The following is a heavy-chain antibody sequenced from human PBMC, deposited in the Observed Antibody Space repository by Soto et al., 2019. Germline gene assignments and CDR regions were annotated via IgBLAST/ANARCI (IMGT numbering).Heavy chain of an antibody. D-gene: IGHD3-16*02. CDR1: GFTFSRYT. J-gene: IGHJ4*02. V-gene: IGHV3-21*01. Sequence: WGSLRLSCAASGFTFSRYTMNWVRQAPGKGLEWVSSISSSSTYIYYADSLKGRFTISRDDAKKSLYLQMNSLRAEDTAVYYCQKDPDREDYVWGTYHYLDLSGQVTLVT. CDR3: QKDPDREDYVWGTYHYLDL. CDR2: ISSSSTYI.